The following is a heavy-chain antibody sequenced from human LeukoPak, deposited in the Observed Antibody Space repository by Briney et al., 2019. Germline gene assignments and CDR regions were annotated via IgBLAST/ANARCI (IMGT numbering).Heavy chain of an antibody. CDR3: ARGPITMVRGVSLLAENYGMDV. Sequence: SETLSLTCAVSGYSISSGYYWGWIRQPPGKGLEWIGSIYHSGSTYYNPSLKSRVTISADTSKNQFSLKLSSVTAADTVVYYCARGPITMVRGVSLLAENYGMDVWGKGTTVTVSS. J-gene: IGHJ6*04. CDR2: IYHSGST. D-gene: IGHD3-10*01. V-gene: IGHV4-38-2*01. CDR1: GYSISSGYY.